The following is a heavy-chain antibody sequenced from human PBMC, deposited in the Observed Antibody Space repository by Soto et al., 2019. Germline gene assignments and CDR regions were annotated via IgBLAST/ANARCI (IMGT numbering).Heavy chain of an antibody. CDR2: IYYSGST. Sequence: SSETLSLTCTVSGGSISSYYWSWIRQPPGKGLEWIGYIYYSGSTNYNPSLKSRVTISVDTSKNQFSLKLSSVTAADTAVYYCARDSQQLAPDYWGQGTLVTVSS. V-gene: IGHV4-59*01. D-gene: IGHD6-13*01. CDR3: ARDSQQLAPDY. CDR1: GGSISSYY. J-gene: IGHJ4*02.